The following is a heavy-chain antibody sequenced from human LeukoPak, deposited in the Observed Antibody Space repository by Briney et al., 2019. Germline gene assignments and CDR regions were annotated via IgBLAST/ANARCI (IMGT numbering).Heavy chain of an antibody. V-gene: IGHV3-21*01. J-gene: IGHJ3*02. CDR3: AILCGGSCSQSSDAFDI. CDR2: ISSSSSYI. CDR1: GFTFDNYP. D-gene: IGHD2-15*01. Sequence: GGSLRLSCAASGFTFDNYPMSWVRQAPGKGLEWVSSISSSSSYIYYADSVKGRFTISRDNAKNSLYLQMNSLRAEDTAVYYCAILCGGSCSQSSDAFDIWGQGTMVTVSS.